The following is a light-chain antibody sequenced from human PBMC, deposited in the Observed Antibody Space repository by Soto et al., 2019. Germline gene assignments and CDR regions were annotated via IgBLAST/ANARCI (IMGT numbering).Light chain of an antibody. CDR2: AAS. CDR3: QQLNSYPDT. Sequence: DIQLTQSPSFLSASVGDRVTITCRASQGISSYLAWYQQKPGKAPKLLIYAASTLQSGVPSRFSGSGSGTEFTLTNSSLQPEDFATYYCQQLNSYPDTFGQGTKLEIK. V-gene: IGKV1-9*01. CDR1: QGISSY. J-gene: IGKJ2*01.